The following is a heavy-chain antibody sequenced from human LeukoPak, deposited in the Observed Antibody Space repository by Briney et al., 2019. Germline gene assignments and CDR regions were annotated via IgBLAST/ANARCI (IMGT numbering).Heavy chain of an antibody. CDR2: ISGSGGST. D-gene: IGHD1-1*01. CDR1: GFIFSSYA. J-gene: IGHJ4*02. V-gene: IGHV3-23*01. CDR3: AKTYNWNDVLHFDY. Sequence: GASLRLSCEASGFIFSSYAMSWVRQAPGKGLEWVSAISGSGGSTYYADSVKGRFTISRDNSKNTLYLQMNSLRAEDTAVYYCAKTYNWNDVLHFDYWGQGTLVTVSS.